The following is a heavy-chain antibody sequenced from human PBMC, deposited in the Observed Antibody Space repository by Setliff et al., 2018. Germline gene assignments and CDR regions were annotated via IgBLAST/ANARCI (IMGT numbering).Heavy chain of an antibody. CDR3: AISTLSICSGGSCPNVFDV. D-gene: IGHD2-15*01. CDR2: ISSYNTDIT. J-gene: IGHJ3*01. Sequence: ASVKVSCKTSGYTFNDYGITWVRQVPGQGLQWMGWISSYNTDITNYAERFQGRITMTTDTSTSAAYMELRGLRSDDTAIYYCAISTLSICSGGSCPNVFDVWGPGTLVTVSS. CDR1: GYTFNDYG. V-gene: IGHV1-18*01.